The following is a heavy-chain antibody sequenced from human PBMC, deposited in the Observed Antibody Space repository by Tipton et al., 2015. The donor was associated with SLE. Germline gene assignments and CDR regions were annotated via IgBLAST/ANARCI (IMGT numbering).Heavy chain of an antibody. CDR1: GYTLTNYG. Sequence: QVQLVQSGPEVKKPGASVKVSCKASGYTLTNYGFNWVRQAPGQGLEWMGWISAYNGNTDYAQKFQGRLTMTTDTPTSAAYMELRSLRSDDTGVYYCARDMRWEIPRFDYWGQGTLVTVSS. CDR2: ISAYNGNT. CDR3: ARDMRWEIPRFDY. V-gene: IGHV1-18*01. D-gene: IGHD1-26*01. J-gene: IGHJ4*02.